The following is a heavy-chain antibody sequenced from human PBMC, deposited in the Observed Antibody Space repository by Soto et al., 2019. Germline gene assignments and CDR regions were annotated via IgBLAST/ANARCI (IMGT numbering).Heavy chain of an antibody. J-gene: IGHJ4*02. CDR2: IWYDGSNK. V-gene: IGHV3-33*01. D-gene: IGHD3-22*01. CDR3: AREYYDSSGPDDY. Sequence: SGGAPRLSFAAAGFTFRSYCMPRVRPAPGKGLEWVAVIWYDGSNKYYADSVKGRFTISRDNSKNTLYLQMNSLRAEDTAVYYCAREYYDSSGPDDYWGQGTLVTVSS. CDR1: GFTFRSYC.